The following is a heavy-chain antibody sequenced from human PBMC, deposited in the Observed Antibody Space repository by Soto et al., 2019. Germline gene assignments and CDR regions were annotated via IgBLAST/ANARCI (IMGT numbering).Heavy chain of an antibody. D-gene: IGHD2-21*02. CDR1: GGSFSGYY. Sequence: PSETLSLTCAVYGGSFSGYYWSWIRQPPGKGLEWIGEINHSGSTNYNPSLKGRVTISVDTSKNQFSLKLSSVTAADTAVYYCAGASDCGGDCYSDYWGQGTLVTVSS. CDR3: AGASDCGGDCYSDY. V-gene: IGHV4-34*01. CDR2: INHSGST. J-gene: IGHJ4*02.